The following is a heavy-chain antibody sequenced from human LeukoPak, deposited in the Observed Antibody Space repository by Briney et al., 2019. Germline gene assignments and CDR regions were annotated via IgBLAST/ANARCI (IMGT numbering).Heavy chain of an antibody. J-gene: IGHJ4*02. V-gene: IGHV4-34*01. CDR1: GGSFSGYY. CDR2: INHSGST. D-gene: IGHD4-17*01. CDR3: ASFYGDYVPGY. Sequence: SETLSLTCAVYGGSFSGYYWSWIRQPPGKGLEWIGEINHSGSTNYNPSLKSRVTISVDTSKNQFSLKLSSVTAADTAVYYCASFYGDYVPGYWGQGTLVIVSS.